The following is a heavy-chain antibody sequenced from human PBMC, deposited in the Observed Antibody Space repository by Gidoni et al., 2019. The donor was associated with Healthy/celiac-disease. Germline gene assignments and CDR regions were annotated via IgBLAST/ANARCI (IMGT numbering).Heavy chain of an antibody. CDR3: ARDFVLYYYGSGGALDY. J-gene: IGHJ4*02. D-gene: IGHD3-10*01. CDR2: INPNSGGT. Sequence: QVQLVQSGAEVKKPGASVTVSCKASGYTFTGYYMHWVRQAPGQGLEWMGRINPNSGGTNYAQKFQGRVTMTRDTSISTAYMELSRLRSDDTAVYYCARDFVLYYYGSGGALDYWGQGTLVTVSS. CDR1: GYTFTGYY. V-gene: IGHV1-2*06.